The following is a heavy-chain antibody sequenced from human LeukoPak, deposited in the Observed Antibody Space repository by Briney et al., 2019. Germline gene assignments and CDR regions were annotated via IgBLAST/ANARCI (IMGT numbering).Heavy chain of an antibody. Sequence: SVKVSCKASGGTFSSYAISWVRQAPGQGLEWMGRIIPILGLANYAQKFQGRVTITADKSTSTAYMELSSLRSEDTAVYYCAGGRLTYYDSSGDYYYYYGMDVWGQGTTVTVSS. V-gene: IGHV1-69*04. CDR1: GGTFSSYA. CDR2: IIPILGLA. CDR3: AGGRLTYYDSSGDYYYYYGMDV. D-gene: IGHD3-22*01. J-gene: IGHJ6*02.